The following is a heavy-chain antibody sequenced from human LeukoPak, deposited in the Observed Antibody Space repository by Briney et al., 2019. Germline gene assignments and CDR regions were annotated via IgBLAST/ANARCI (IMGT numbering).Heavy chain of an antibody. D-gene: IGHD6-13*01. CDR3: ARLTALIAAAGRNWFDP. V-gene: IGHV3-30*02. CDR1: GFTFSSYG. CDR2: IRYDGTNK. Sequence: PGGSRRLSCAASGFTFSSYGMHWVRQAPGKGLAWVAFIRYDGTNKYYVDSVKGRFTISRDNSKNTLYLQMNRLRAEDTALYYCARLTALIAAAGRNWFDPWGQGTLVTVSS. J-gene: IGHJ5*02.